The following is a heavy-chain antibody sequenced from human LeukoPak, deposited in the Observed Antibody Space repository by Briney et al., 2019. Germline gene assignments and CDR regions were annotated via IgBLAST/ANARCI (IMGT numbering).Heavy chain of an antibody. CDR3: ASSKYCNSTTCIDY. CDR1: GGSINYHF. Sequence: SETLSLTCTVSGGSINYHFWSWIRQPPGKGPEYIGYIYFSGTTNYNPSLESRVTISVDTSKNQLSLKLWSVTAADTAVYYCASSKYCNSTTCIDYWGQGTLVTVSS. V-gene: IGHV4-59*11. D-gene: IGHD2-2*01. CDR2: IYFSGTT. J-gene: IGHJ4*02.